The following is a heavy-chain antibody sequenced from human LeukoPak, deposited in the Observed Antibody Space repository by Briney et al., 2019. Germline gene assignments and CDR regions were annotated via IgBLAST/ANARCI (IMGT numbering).Heavy chain of an antibody. CDR1: GYTFTSYY. CDR2: INPSGGST. Sequence: ASVKVSCKASGYTFTSYYMHWVRQAPGQGLEWMGIINPSGGSTSYAQKFQGRVIMTTDTSTGTGFMELRSLRSDDTAVYYCARLGDAFDIWGQGTLVTVSS. V-gene: IGHV1-46*01. J-gene: IGHJ3*02. CDR3: ARLGDAFDI.